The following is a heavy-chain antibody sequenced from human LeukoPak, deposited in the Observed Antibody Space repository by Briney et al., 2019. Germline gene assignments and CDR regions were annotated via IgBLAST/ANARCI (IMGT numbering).Heavy chain of an antibody. CDR2: ISSSGSTI. CDR3: ARAISSVYYYYYYGMDV. Sequence: GGSLRLSCAASGFTFSDYYMSWIRQAPGKGLEWVSYISSSGSTIYYADSVKGRFTISRDNAKNSLYLQMNSLRAEDTAVYYCARAISSVYYYYYYGMDVWGQGTTVTVSS. V-gene: IGHV3-11*01. D-gene: IGHD6-13*01. J-gene: IGHJ6*02. CDR1: GFTFSDYY.